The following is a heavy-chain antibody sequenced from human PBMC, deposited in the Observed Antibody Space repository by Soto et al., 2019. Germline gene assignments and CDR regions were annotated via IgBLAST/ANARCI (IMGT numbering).Heavy chain of an antibody. D-gene: IGHD5-12*01. V-gene: IGHV1-3*01. Sequence: QVQLVQSGAEVKKPGASVRVSCKTSGFTLSTYAMHWVRQAPGQSPEWMGWIAAVNGKTEYSQKFQGRVTLTSDTSANTLYMDLTSLRSEDTAVYYCARGNTGYDYGFFEYWGQGTLVTVSS. CDR2: IAAVNGKT. J-gene: IGHJ4*02. CDR3: ARGNTGYDYGFFEY. CDR1: GFTLSTYA.